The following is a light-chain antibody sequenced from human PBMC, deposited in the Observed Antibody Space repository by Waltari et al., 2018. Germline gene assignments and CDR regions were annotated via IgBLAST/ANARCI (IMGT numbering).Light chain of an antibody. J-gene: IGKJ4*01. CDR1: QSISSN. V-gene: IGKV3-15*01. CDR3: QQYNNWPLT. Sequence: EIVMTQSPATLSVSPGERATLSCRASQSISSNLAWYQHKPGQAPRLLIYGASTRATGIPARFSGSGSGTEFTLTISSLQSEDFAVYYCQQYNNWPLTFGGGTKVEIQ. CDR2: GAS.